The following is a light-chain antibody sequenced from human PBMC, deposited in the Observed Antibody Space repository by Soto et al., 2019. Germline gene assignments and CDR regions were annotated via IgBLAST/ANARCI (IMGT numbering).Light chain of an antibody. Sequence: EIEMTQSPATLTLSPGERATLSCRPRQSVSSSYLAWYQQKPGQAPRLLIYGASSRATGIPDRFSGSGSGTDFTLTISRLEPEDFAVYYCQQYGSSPITFGQGTRLEIK. CDR3: QQYGSSPIT. CDR1: QSVSSSY. CDR2: GAS. J-gene: IGKJ5*01. V-gene: IGKV3-20*01.